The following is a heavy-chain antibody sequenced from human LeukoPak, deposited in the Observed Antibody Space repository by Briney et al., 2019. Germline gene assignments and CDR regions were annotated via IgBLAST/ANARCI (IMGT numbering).Heavy chain of an antibody. V-gene: IGHV4-4*09. CDR1: GGSISSYY. Sequence: SETLSLICTVSGGSISSYYWSWIRQPPGKGLEWIGYIYTSGSTNYNPSLKSRVTISVDTSKNQFSLKLSSVTAADTAVYYCARLVDPMGDYYMDVWGKGTTVTVSS. J-gene: IGHJ6*03. D-gene: IGHD1-26*01. CDR3: ARLVDPMGDYYMDV. CDR2: IYTSGST.